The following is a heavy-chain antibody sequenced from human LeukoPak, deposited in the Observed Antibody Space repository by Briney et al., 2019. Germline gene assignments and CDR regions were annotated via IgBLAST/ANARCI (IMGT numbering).Heavy chain of an antibody. CDR3: ARVEGYSSSWYKGRYFDY. CDR1: GYTFTGYY. Sequence: ASVKVSCKASGYTFTGYYMHWVRQAPGQGLEWMGWINPNSGGTNYAQKFQGRVTMTRDTSISTAYMELSRLRSDDTAVYYCARVEGYSSSWYKGRYFDYWGQGTLVTVSS. V-gene: IGHV1-2*02. CDR2: INPNSGGT. J-gene: IGHJ4*02. D-gene: IGHD6-13*01.